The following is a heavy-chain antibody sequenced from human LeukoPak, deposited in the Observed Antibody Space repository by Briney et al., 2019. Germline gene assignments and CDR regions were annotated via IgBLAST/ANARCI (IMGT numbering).Heavy chain of an antibody. V-gene: IGHV4-38-2*02. CDR1: GNSITSAYY. Sequence: PSETLSLTCTVSGNSITSAYYWGWIRQPPGKGLEWIASIYSSGNTYFNPSLKTRVTISLDSSQNQFSLKLRSMTAADTAVYYCARDARLYYYDSNGYLFDSWGQGTLVTVSS. CDR2: IYSSGNT. J-gene: IGHJ5*01. D-gene: IGHD3-22*01. CDR3: ARDARLYYYDSNGYLFDS.